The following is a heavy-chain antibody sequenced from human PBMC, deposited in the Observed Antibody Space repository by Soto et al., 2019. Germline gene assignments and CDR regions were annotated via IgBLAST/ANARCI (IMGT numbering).Heavy chain of an antibody. J-gene: IGHJ6*02. V-gene: IGHV5-10-1*01. CDR2: IDPSDSYT. CDR3: ARHCSSTSCYGDYYYYGTEV. CDR1: GYSFTSYW. Sequence: LGESLKISCKGSGYSFTSYWISWVRQIPGKGLEWMGRIDPSDSYTNYSPSFQGHVTISADKSISTAYLQWSSLKASDTAMYYCARHCSSTSCYGDYYYYGTEVWGQRTTVNVSS. D-gene: IGHD2-2*01.